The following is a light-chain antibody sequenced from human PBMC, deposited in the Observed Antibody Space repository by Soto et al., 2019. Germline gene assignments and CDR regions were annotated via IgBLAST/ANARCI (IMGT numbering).Light chain of an antibody. Sequence: QSALTQPASVSGSPGQSITISCTGSSSDVGGYNYVSWYQQHPGKAPKLMIYEVSNRPSGISNRFSGSKSGNTASLTLSGLQAEAEADYYFSSYSSSSTLVFGGGTQLTVL. CDR2: EVS. CDR1: SSDVGGYNY. J-gene: IGLJ2*01. CDR3: SSYSSSSTLV. V-gene: IGLV2-14*01.